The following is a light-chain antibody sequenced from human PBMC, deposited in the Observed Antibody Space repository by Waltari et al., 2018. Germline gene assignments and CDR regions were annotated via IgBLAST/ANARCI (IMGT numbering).Light chain of an antibody. CDR3: IQATHFPWT. V-gene: IGKV2-30*02. CDR1: QSLLHSNGNTY. Sequence: DVVMTQSPLSLPITPGQAASMTCRSSQSLLHSNGNTYLSWFLQKPGQHPRRIIYKVSNRESGVPDRFSGSGSGTECTLGISRVESEDVGVYSCIQATHFPWTFGPGTKVEI. CDR2: KVS. J-gene: IGKJ1*01.